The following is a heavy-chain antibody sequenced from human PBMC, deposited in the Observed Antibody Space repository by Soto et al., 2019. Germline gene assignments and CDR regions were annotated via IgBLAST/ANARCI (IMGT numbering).Heavy chain of an antibody. D-gene: IGHD2-15*01. Sequence: QVQLVQSGAEVKKPGSSVRISCAASGATFNDYTFTWVRRAPGQGLEWMVRVIPLLDASNYAEKFQDRVTSTADRSTSTVYMELSGLKSEDSAIYYCASGKSQMTQDRMGFYYYMDVWGKGTTVTVSS. V-gene: IGHV1-69*08. CDR2: VIPLLDAS. CDR3: ASGKSQMTQDRMGFYYYMDV. J-gene: IGHJ6*03. CDR1: GATFNDYT.